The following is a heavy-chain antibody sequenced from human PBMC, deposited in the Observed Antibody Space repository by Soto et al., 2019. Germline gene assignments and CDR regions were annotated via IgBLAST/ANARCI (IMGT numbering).Heavy chain of an antibody. CDR1: GGTLSSYA. Sequence: SVKVSCKASGGTLSSYAVNWVRQAPGQGLEWMGGIIPLFGTTNYALEFQGRVAITADESTSTAYMELTSLRSEDTALYYCARGAYASGWYWFDPWGQGTLVTV. CDR2: IIPLFGTT. V-gene: IGHV1-69*13. J-gene: IGHJ5*02. CDR3: ARGAYASGWYWFDP. D-gene: IGHD6-19*01.